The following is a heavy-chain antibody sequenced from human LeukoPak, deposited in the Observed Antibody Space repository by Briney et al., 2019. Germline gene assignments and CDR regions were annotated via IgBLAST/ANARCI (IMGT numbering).Heavy chain of an antibody. Sequence: GRSLRLSCVASGFSFSTFGMHWVRQAPGKGLEWVAHISYDGTNEHYVDSVKGRFTISRDSSKNTLYLQMNSLRAEDTAVYYCARDPYRNVVAADYWGQGTLVTVSS. D-gene: IGHD2-15*01. CDR3: ARDPYRNVVAADY. CDR2: ISYDGTNE. V-gene: IGHV3-30*03. J-gene: IGHJ4*02. CDR1: GFSFSTFG.